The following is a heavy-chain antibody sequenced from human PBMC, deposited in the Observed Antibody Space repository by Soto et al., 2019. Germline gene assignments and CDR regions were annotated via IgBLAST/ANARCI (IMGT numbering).Heavy chain of an antibody. CDR1: GFTFSSYW. CDR2: IKHDGSEK. Sequence: LRLSCAASGFTFSSYWMSWVRQAPGKGLEWVANIKHDGSEKYYVDSVKGRFTISRDNAKNSLYLQMNSLRAEDTAVYYCAREFLEWLLQYYYYGMDVWGQGTTVTV. J-gene: IGHJ6*02. V-gene: IGHV3-7*01. D-gene: IGHD3-3*01. CDR3: AREFLEWLLQYYYYGMDV.